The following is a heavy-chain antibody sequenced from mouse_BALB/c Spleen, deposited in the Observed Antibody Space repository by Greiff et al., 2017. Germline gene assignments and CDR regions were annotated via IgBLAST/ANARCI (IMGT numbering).Heavy chain of an antibody. CDR3: ARNNSPRTHKGYYYAMGY. D-gene: IGHD1-3*01. J-gene: IGHJ4*01. Sequence: QVQLKQSGPGLVQPSQSLSITCTVSGFSLTSYGVHWVRQSPGKGLEWLGVIWSGGSTDYNAAFISRLSISKDNSKSQVFFKMNSLQADDTAIYYCARNNSPRTHKGYYYAMGYWGQGTSVTVSS. CDR1: GFSLTSYG. CDR2: IWSGGST. V-gene: IGHV2-4-1*01.